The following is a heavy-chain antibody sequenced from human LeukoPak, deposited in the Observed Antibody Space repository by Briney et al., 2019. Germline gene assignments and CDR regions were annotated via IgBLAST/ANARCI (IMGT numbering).Heavy chain of an antibody. Sequence: PSETLSLTCAVSGYSISSSNWWGWIRQPPGKGLEWIGYIYYSGSIYYNPSLKSRVTMSVDTSKNQFSLKLSSVTAVDTAVYYRARKTNIAAAGTAFDYWGQGTLVTVSS. V-gene: IGHV4-28*05. CDR2: IYYSGSI. CDR3: ARKTNIAAAGTAFDY. J-gene: IGHJ4*02. D-gene: IGHD6-13*01. CDR1: GYSISSSNW.